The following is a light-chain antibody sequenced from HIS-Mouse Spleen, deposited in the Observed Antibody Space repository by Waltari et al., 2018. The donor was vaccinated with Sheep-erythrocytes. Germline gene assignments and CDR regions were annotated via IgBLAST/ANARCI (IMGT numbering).Light chain of an antibody. CDR1: QSVSSY. V-gene: IGKV3-11*01. CDR3: QQLT. Sequence: EIVLTQSPATLSLSPGEGATLSCRASQSVSSYLAWYQQKPGQAPRLLIYDASNRATGIPARFSGSGSGTDFTLTISSLEPEDFAVYCCQQLTFGGGTKVEIK. J-gene: IGKJ4*01. CDR2: DAS.